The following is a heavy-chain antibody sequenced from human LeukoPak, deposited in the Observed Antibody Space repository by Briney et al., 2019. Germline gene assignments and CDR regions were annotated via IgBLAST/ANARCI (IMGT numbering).Heavy chain of an antibody. J-gene: IGHJ4*02. CDR2: ISLNDGSA. CDR3: AKAMTSSTYYFDS. V-gene: IGHV3-23*01. CDR1: GFTFRSYA. D-gene: IGHD3-9*01. Sequence: GGSLRLSCTASGFTFRSYAMNWVRQAPGKGLEWVSVISLNDGSAYYADSVRGRFTISRDNSKNTLFLQMNGLRAEDTAIYYCAKAMTSSTYYFDSWGQGTLVTVSS.